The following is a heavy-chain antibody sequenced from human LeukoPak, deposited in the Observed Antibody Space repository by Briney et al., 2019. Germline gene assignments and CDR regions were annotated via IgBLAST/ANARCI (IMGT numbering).Heavy chain of an antibody. J-gene: IGHJ4*02. CDR3: VSFYETY. CDR1: GNYW. CDR2: INSDGSWT. D-gene: IGHD2/OR15-2a*01. V-gene: IGHV3-74*01. Sequence: GGSLRLSCAASGNYWTHWVRQVPGKGLVWVSHINSDGSWTSYADSVKGRLTISKDNAKNTVYLQMNSLRAEDTAVYYCVSFYETYWGRGTLVTVSS.